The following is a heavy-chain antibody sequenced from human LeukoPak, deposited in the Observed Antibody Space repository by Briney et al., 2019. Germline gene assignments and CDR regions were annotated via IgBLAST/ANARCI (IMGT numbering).Heavy chain of an antibody. D-gene: IGHD6-19*01. CDR3: ARDVTPVAGCFDY. CDR1: GFTFSSYA. J-gene: IGHJ4*02. CDR2: ISYDGSNK. V-gene: IGHV3-30-3*01. Sequence: GGSLRLSCAASGFTFSSYAMHWVRQAPGKGLEWVAVISYDGSNKYYADSVKGRFTISRDNSKNTLYLQMNSLRAEDTAVYYCARDVTPVAGCFDYWGQGTLVTVSS.